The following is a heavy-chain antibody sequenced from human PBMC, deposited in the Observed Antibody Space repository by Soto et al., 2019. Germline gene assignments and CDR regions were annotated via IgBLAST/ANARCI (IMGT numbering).Heavy chain of an antibody. J-gene: IGHJ4*02. CDR2: IWYDGSNK. CDR1: GFTFSSYG. D-gene: IGHD2-15*01. V-gene: IGHV3-33*01. CDR3: ARDQRYCSGGSCYRGYYFDY. Sequence: PGGSLRLSCAASGFTFSSYGMHWVRQAPGKGLEWVAVIWYDGSNKYYADSVKGRFTISRDNSKNTLYLQMNSLRAEDTAVYYCARDQRYCSGGSCYRGYYFDYWGQGTLVTVSS.